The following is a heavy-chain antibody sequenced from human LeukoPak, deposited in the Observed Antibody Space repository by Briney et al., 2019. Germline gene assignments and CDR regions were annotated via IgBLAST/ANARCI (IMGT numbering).Heavy chain of an antibody. V-gene: IGHV4-59*01. CDR2: IYYTGGT. CDR3: ARDRTFDL. Sequence: SETLSLTCTVSGGSISSYYWSWIRQPPGKGLEWIGYIYYTGGTNYNPSLKSRVTISVDTSKNQFSLKLSSVTAADTAVYYCARDRTFDLWGRGTLVTVSS. J-gene: IGHJ2*01. CDR1: GGSISSYY. D-gene: IGHD1-7*01.